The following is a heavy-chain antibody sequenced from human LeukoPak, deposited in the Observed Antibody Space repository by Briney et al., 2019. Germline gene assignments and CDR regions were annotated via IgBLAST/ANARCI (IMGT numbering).Heavy chain of an antibody. J-gene: IGHJ4*02. Sequence: GGSLRLSCAASGFTFSSYWMSWVRQAPGKGLEWVANIKQDGSEKYYVDSVKGRFTISRDNAKNSLYLQMNSLRAEDTAIYYCAKDRISSGWPGFFDSWGQGTLVTVSS. CDR1: GFTFSSYW. CDR2: IKQDGSEK. V-gene: IGHV3-7*05. CDR3: AKDRISSGWPGFFDS. D-gene: IGHD6-19*01.